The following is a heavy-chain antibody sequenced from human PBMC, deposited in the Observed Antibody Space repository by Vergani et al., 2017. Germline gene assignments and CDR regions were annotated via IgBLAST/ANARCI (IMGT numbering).Heavy chain of an antibody. Sequence: QVQLVQSGAEVKKPGASVKVSCKASGYTFTGYYMHWVRQAPGQGREWMGWINPNSGGTNYAQKFQGWVTMTRDTSISTAYMELSRLRSDDTAVYYCARGSRYSSSWYGGYYYFDYWGQGTMVTVSS. V-gene: IGHV1-2*04. CDR2: INPNSGGT. D-gene: IGHD6-13*01. CDR3: ARGSRYSSSWYGGYYYFDY. CDR1: GYTFTGYY. J-gene: IGHJ4*02.